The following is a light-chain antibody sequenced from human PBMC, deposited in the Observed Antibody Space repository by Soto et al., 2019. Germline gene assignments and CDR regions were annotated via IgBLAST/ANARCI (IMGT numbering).Light chain of an antibody. CDR1: QSVNTN. Sequence: EIVMTQSPATLSVSPGERATLSCRASQSVNTNLAWYQQKLGQAPRLLIYRASTRATGIPARFSGSGSGTEFTLTISSLQSEDFALYYCHQYENWPQTFGQGTKVDI. J-gene: IGKJ1*01. CDR2: RAS. CDR3: HQYENWPQT. V-gene: IGKV3-15*01.